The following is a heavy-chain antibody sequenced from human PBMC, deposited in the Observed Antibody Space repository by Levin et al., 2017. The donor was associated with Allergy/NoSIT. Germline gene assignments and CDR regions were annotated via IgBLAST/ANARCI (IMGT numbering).Heavy chain of an antibody. CDR2: IYYSGST. CDR3: ARQGPYAGDLYDYGMDG. Sequence: SETLSLTCTVSGGSISSYYWSWIRQPPGKGLEWIGYIYYSGSTNYNPSLKSRVTISVDTSKNQFSLKLSSVTAADTAVYYCARQGPYAGDLYDYGMDGWGQGTTVTVSS. V-gene: IGHV4-59*08. J-gene: IGHJ6*02. CDR1: GGSISSYY. D-gene: IGHD3-16*01.